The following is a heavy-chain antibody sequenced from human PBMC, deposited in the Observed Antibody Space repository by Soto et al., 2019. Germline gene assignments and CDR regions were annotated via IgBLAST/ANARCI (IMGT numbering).Heavy chain of an antibody. CDR3: ARDRDRYNWNYFQH. D-gene: IGHD1-20*01. J-gene: IGHJ1*01. CDR1: GFTFSSYW. Sequence: GGSLRLSCAASGFTFSSYWMSWVRQAPGKGLEWVANIKQDGSEKYYVDSVKGRFTISRDNAKNSLYLQMNSLRAEDTPVYYCARDRDRYNWNYFQHWGQGTLVTVSS. CDR2: IKQDGSEK. V-gene: IGHV3-7*03.